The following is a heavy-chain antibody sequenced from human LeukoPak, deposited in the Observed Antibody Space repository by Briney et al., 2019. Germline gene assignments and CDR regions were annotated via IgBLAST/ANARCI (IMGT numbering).Heavy chain of an antibody. CDR3: AREAAYYYDRSGYYSDAEYFQY. J-gene: IGHJ1*01. V-gene: IGHV4-31*03. CDR2: IYYSGST. CDR1: GGSISSGGYY. Sequence: PSQTLSLTCTVSGGSISSGGYYWSWIRQHPGKGLEWIGYIYYSGSTYYNPSLKSRVTISVDTSKNQFSLKLSSVTAADTAVYYCAREAAYYYDRSGYYSDAEYFQYWGQGTLVTVSS. D-gene: IGHD3-22*01.